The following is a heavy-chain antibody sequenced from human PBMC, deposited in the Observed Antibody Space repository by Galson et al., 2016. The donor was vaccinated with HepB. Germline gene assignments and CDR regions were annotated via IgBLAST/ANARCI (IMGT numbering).Heavy chain of an antibody. D-gene: IGHD6-25*01. Sequence: SLRLSCAASGFTFSSHGMHWVRQTPGKGLEWVALIRSDGSNKYYADSVKGRFTITRDNSKNTLYLQMNSLTADDTAVYSLAREAAAAAFAVLWGWGQGTLVTVSS. CDR3: AREAAAAAFAVLWG. CDR2: IRSDGSNK. V-gene: IGHV3-33*01. CDR1: GFTFSSHG. J-gene: IGHJ4*02.